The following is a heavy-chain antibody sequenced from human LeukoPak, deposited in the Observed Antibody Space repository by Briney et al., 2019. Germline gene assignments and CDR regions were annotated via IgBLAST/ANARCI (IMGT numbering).Heavy chain of an antibody. V-gene: IGHV3-66*01. CDR3: ARDRVSSWYYFDY. J-gene: IGHJ4*02. CDR2: IYGGSRT. D-gene: IGHD6-13*01. CDR1: GFTVSSNY. Sequence: GGSLRLSCAASGFTVSSNYMSWVRRAPGKGLEWVSVIYGGSRTLYSDSVKGRFTISRDISKNTVYLQMSNLRAEDMAVYYCARDRVSSWYYFDYWGQGTLVTVSS.